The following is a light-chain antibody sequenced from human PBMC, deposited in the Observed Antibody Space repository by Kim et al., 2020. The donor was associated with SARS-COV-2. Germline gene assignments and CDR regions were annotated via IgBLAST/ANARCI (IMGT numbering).Light chain of an antibody. CDR2: GKN. CDR1: RLRRCY. Sequence: GQRGRIRRKGDRLRRCYEGGYQQKPGRAPGRVIYGKNSRPSGIPDGCWGSSSGNTASLTITGAQAEDDADYYCNSRDSSSNNVVFGGGTQLTVL. V-gene: IGLV3-19*01. J-gene: IGLJ2*01. CDR3: NSRDSSSNNVV.